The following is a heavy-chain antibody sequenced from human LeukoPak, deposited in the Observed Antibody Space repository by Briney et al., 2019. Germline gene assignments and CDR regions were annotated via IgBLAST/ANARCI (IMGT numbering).Heavy chain of an antibody. CDR2: IYYSGST. D-gene: IGHD2-2*01. CDR3: ARHWSSRLGEDY. Sequence: PSETLSLTCTVSGGSISSSSYYWGWIRQPPGKGLEWIGSIYYSGSTYYNPSLKSRVTISVDTSKNQFSLKLSSVTAADTAVYYCARHWSSRLGEDYWGQGTLVTVSS. CDR1: GGSISSSSYY. V-gene: IGHV4-39*01. J-gene: IGHJ4*02.